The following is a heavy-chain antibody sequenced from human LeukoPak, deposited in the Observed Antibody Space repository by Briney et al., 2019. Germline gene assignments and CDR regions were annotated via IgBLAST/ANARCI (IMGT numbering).Heavy chain of an antibody. CDR1: GFTFSSYE. V-gene: IGHV3-48*03. Sequence: GGSLRLSCAASGFTFSSYEMNWVRQAPGKGLEWVSYISSSGSTIYYADSVKGRFTISRDNAKNSLYLQMNSLRAEDTAVYYCARDSTRLMVYGGGQGTLVTVSS. CDR3: ARDSTRLMVYG. D-gene: IGHD2-8*01. J-gene: IGHJ4*02. CDR2: ISSSGSTI.